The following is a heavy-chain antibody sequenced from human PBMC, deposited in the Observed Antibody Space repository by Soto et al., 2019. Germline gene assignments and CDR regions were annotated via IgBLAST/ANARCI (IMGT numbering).Heavy chain of an antibody. J-gene: IGHJ4*02. CDR2: IIPIFGTA. CDR3: AGGSYDSSGYYDQSDY. Sequence: ASVKVSCKASGGTFSSYAISWVRQAPGQGLEWMGGIIPIFGTANYAQKFQGRVTITADESTSTAYMELSSLRSEDTAVYYCAGGSYDSSGYYDQSDYWGQGTLVTVSS. V-gene: IGHV1-69*13. D-gene: IGHD3-22*01. CDR1: GGTFSSYA.